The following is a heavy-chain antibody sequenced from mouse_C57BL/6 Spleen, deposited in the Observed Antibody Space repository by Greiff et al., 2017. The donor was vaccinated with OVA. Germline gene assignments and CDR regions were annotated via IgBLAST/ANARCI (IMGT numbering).Heavy chain of an antibody. V-gene: IGHV1-50*01. CDR3: ARRDYSNPFDY. Sequence: QVQLQQPGAELVKPGASVKLSCKASGYTFTSYWMQWVKQRPGQGLEWIGEIDPSDSYTNYNQKVKGKATLTVDTSSSTAYMQLSSLTSEDSAVYYCARRDYSNPFDYWGQGTTLTVSS. CDR2: IDPSDSYT. J-gene: IGHJ2*01. CDR1: GYTFTSYW. D-gene: IGHD2-5*01.